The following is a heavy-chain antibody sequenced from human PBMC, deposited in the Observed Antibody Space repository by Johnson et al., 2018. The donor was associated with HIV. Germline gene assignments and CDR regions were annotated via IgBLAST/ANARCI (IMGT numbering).Heavy chain of an antibody. J-gene: IGHJ3*02. CDR1: GFTFSDYY. CDR3: ARIGAWQLHRAFDI. D-gene: IGHD2-15*01. Sequence: QMLLVESGGGVVQPGRSLRLFCAASGFTFSDYYMSWIRQAPGKGPEWISYIRTSSSTIYYADSVKGRFTISRDNSKNTMYLQMNSLRAEDTAVYYCARIGAWQLHRAFDIWGQGTMVTVSS. CDR2: IRTSSSTI. V-gene: IGHV3-11*04.